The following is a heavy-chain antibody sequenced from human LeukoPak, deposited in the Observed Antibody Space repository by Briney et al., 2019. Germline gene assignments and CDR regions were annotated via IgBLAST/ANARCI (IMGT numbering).Heavy chain of an antibody. V-gene: IGHV3-7*01. Sequence: GGSLRLSCVASGFTLSNYAMSWVRQAPGKGLEWVANIKQDGSEKYYVDSVKGRFTISRDNAKNSLYLQMNSPRAEDTAVYYCARGLTWGQGTLVTVSS. CDR2: IKQDGSEK. CDR1: GFTLSNYA. CDR3: ARGLT. J-gene: IGHJ5*02.